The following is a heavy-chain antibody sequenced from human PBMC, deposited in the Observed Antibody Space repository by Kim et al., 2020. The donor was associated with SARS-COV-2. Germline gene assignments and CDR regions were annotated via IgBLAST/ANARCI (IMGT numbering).Heavy chain of an antibody. CDR3: ASGPERGTIVVGPFDY. D-gene: IGHD3-22*01. Sequence: GGSLRLSCAASGFTFSSYAMHWVRQAPGKGLEWVAVISYDGSNKYYADSVKGRFTISRDNSKNTLYLQMNSLRAEDTAVYYCASGPERGTIVVGPFDYWGQGTLVTVSS. CDR2: ISYDGSNK. CDR1: GFTFSSYA. V-gene: IGHV3-30-3*01. J-gene: IGHJ4*02.